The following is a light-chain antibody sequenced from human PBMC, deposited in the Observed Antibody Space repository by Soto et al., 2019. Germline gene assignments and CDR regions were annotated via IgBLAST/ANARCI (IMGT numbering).Light chain of an antibody. Sequence: QSVLTQPASMSAAPGQTITISCSGSNSNIAGNNVSWYQQLPRTAPKLIIYDNDKRPSGIPERFSGSKSATSATLGITGLQTGDEADYFCGTWDTSLNAGVFGGGTKVTVL. V-gene: IGLV1-51*01. CDR2: DND. CDR1: NSNIAGNN. J-gene: IGLJ2*01. CDR3: GTWDTSLNAGV.